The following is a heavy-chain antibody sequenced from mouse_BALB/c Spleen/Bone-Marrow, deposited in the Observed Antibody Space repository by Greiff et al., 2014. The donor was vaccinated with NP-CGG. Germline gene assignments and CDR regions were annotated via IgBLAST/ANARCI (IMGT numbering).Heavy chain of an antibody. Sequence: SFFPLKDYSLHWVKQRPEQGLEWIGWIDPENDNTISDPKFQGKASITAVTSSNTAYLQLGSLTSEDTAVYYCNAREAMDYWGQGTSVTVSS. CDR1: FFPLKDYS. V-gene: IGHV14-1*02. D-gene: IGHD6-5*01. J-gene: IGHJ4*01. CDR3: NAREAMDY. CDR2: IDPENDNT.